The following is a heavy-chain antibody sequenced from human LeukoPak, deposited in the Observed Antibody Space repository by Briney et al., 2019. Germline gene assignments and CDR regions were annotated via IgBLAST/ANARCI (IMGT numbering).Heavy chain of an antibody. CDR2: IFSNDEK. V-gene: IGHV2-26*01. D-gene: IGHD3-10*01. CDR1: GFSLSNARMG. J-gene: IGHJ4*02. Sequence: ESGPTLVNPTETLTLTCTVSGFSLSNARMGVSWIRQPPGKALEWLAHIFSNDEKSYSTSLKSRLTIFKDTSKSQVVLTMTNMDPVDTATYYCARIRWEYYYGSGSYSFDYWGQGTLVTVSS. CDR3: ARIRWEYYYGSGSYSFDY.